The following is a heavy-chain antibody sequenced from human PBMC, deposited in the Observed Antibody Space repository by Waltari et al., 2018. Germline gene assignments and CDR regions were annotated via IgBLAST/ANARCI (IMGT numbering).Heavy chain of an antibody. CDR3: ARSVVEMATIYYFDY. Sequence: QVQLVQSGAEVKKPGSSVKVSCKASGGTFSSYAISWVRQAPGQGLEWMGGIIPICGTANDAQKFQGRVTITADESTSTAYMELSSLRSEDTAVYYCARSVVEMATIYYFDYWGQGTLVTVSS. J-gene: IGHJ4*02. V-gene: IGHV1-69*13. CDR2: IIPICGTA. CDR1: GGTFSSYA. D-gene: IGHD5-12*01.